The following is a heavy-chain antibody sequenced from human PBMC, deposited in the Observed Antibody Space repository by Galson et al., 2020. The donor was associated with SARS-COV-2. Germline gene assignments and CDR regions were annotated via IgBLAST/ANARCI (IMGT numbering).Heavy chain of an antibody. J-gene: IGHJ4*02. CDR2: IKRDGSEK. CDR3: ARSFSSQPSDY. D-gene: IGHD6-13*01. V-gene: IGHV3-7*03. Sequence: GKGLEWVANIKRDGSEKNYVDSVKGRFTISRDDSKSIVHLQMNSLKSEDTAVYYCARSFSSQPSDYWGQGTLVTVSS.